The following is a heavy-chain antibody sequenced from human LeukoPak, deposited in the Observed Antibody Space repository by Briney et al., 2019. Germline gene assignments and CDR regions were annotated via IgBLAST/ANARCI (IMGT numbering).Heavy chain of an antibody. J-gene: IGHJ4*02. D-gene: IGHD2-2*02. CDR2: IIPIFGTA. V-gene: IGHV1-69*05. CDR1: GGTFSSYA. Sequence: ASVKVCCKASGGTFSSYAISWVRQAPGQGREWMGGIIPIFGTANYAQKFQGRVTITTDESTSTAYMELRSLSSEDTAVYSCATQGNCSSTSCYTDYWGQGTLVTVSS. CDR3: ATQGNCSSTSCYTDY.